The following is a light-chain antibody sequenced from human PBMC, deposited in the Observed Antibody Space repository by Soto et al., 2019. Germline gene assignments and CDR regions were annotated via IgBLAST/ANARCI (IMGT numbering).Light chain of an antibody. Sequence: QSALTQPRSVSGSPGQSVTISCTGTSSDVGGYNYVSWYQQHPGKAPKLMIYDVSKWPSGVPDRFSGSNSGNTASLTISGLQAEDEADYYCCSYSGSYTWVFGGGTKLTVL. J-gene: IGLJ3*02. CDR3: CSYSGSYTWV. CDR2: DVS. V-gene: IGLV2-11*01. CDR1: SSDVGGYNY.